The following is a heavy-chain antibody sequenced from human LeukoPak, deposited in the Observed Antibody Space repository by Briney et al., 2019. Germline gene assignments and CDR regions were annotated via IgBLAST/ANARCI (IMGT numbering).Heavy chain of an antibody. D-gene: IGHD3-9*01. V-gene: IGHV1-18*01. Sequence: VASVKVSCKASGYTFTSYGISWVRQAPGQGLEWMGWISAYNGNTNYAQKLQGRVTMTTDTSTSTAYMELRSLRSDDTAVYYCARDPHYYDILTGYNDYFDYWGQGTLVTVSS. CDR2: ISAYNGNT. CDR1: GYTFTSYG. J-gene: IGHJ4*02. CDR3: ARDPHYYDILTGYNDYFDY.